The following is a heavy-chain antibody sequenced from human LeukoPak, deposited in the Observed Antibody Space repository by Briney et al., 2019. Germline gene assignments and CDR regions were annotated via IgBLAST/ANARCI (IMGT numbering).Heavy chain of an antibody. CDR1: GGSISSYY. Sequence: SETLSLTCTVSGGSISSYYWSWIRQPAGKGLEWIGRIYSTGSTNYNPSLKSRVTMSVDTSKNQFSLRLRSVTAADTAVYYCARKIAPAGTAGFDFGAKGALVPFS. CDR2: IYSTGST. D-gene: IGHD6-13*01. J-gene: IGHJ4*02. CDR3: ARKIAPAGTAGFDF. V-gene: IGHV4-4*07.